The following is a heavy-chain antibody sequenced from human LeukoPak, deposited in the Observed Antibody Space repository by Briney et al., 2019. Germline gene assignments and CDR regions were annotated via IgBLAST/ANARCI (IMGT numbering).Heavy chain of an antibody. CDR2: VRGDGSNE. J-gene: IGHJ4*02. D-gene: IGHD5-12*01. CDR1: GFVVSDYG. V-gene: IGHV3-30*02. Sequence: GGSLRLSCAASGFVVSDYGMHWVRQAPGKGLEWVAFVRGDGSNEYYVVSVKGRFTISRDKSKNTVYLQMNSLRVEDRAVYSCAKESDSGYHSEVTKNWGLGTLVTVSP. CDR3: AKESDSGYHSEVTKN.